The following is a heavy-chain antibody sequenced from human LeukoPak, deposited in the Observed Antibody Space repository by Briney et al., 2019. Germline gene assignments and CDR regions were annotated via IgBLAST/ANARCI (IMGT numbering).Heavy chain of an antibody. D-gene: IGHD5-24*01. CDR2: ITPGDYT. CDR3: ARDRYGDGFAHLDY. J-gene: IGHJ4*02. CDR1: GFTFTSYA. V-gene: IGHV1-2*02. Sequence: ASVKVSCRASGFTFTSYAIHWVRQAPGQGLQWMGWITPGDYTNYPQNFQGRVAISWDTSITTAYMDLSRLTSDDTAVYYYARDRYGDGFAHLDYWGQGALVTVSS.